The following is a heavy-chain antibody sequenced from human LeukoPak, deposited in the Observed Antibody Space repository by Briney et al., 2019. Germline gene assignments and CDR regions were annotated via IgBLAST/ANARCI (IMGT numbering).Heavy chain of an antibody. J-gene: IGHJ5*02. CDR3: ARTQDILAVGFDP. V-gene: IGHV3-30*02. CDR2: IRYDGSNK. CDR1: GITFSTYG. D-gene: IGHD2-2*01. Sequence: PGGSLRLSCAASGITFSTYGMHWVRQAPGKGLEWVAFIRYDGSNKYYTDSVKGRFTISRDNSKNMLYLQMNSLRVEDTAVYYCARTQDILAVGFDPWGQGTLVTVSS.